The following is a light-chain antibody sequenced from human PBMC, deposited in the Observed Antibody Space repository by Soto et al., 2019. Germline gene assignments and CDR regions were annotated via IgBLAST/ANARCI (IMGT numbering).Light chain of an antibody. CDR2: GAS. CDR1: QSVSSSY. V-gene: IGKV3-20*01. CDR3: QQYGSSGT. J-gene: IGKJ1*01. Sequence: IVLKQSPGTLSLSPEERATLSCRASQSVSSSYLAWYQQKPGQAPRLLIYGASSRATGIPDRFSGSGSGTDFTLTISRLEPEDFAVYYCQQYGSSGTFGQGTKVDI.